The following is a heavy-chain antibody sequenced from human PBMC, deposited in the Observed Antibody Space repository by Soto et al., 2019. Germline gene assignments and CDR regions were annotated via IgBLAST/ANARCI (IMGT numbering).Heavy chain of an antibody. CDR3: AQRPSTTIVVVTATSYFDY. D-gene: IGHD3-22*01. J-gene: IGHJ4*02. Sequence: QVQLQQWGAGLLKPSETLSLTCAVYGGSFSGYYWSWIRQPPGKGLEWIGEINHSGSTNYNPSLKRRVTISVDTSKNLLSLKLSPVTADDTAVYYSAQRPSTTIVVVTATSYFDYWVQGTLVTVSS. CDR1: GGSFSGYY. V-gene: IGHV4-34*01. CDR2: INHSGST.